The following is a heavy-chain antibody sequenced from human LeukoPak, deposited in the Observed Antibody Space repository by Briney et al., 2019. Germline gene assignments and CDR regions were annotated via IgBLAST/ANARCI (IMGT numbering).Heavy chain of an antibody. V-gene: IGHV5-51*01. J-gene: IGHJ3*02. D-gene: IGHD4-23*01. CDR2: IYPADSDT. Sequence: GESLKISCKGSGNTFSNYWIGWVRQMPGKGLEWMGIIYPADSDTTYSPSFRGQVTISADKSINTAYLQWSSLKASHTAMYYCARRPPTVVTLSRDALHIWGQGTMVTVSS. CDR1: GNTFSNYW. CDR3: ARRPPTVVTLSRDALHI.